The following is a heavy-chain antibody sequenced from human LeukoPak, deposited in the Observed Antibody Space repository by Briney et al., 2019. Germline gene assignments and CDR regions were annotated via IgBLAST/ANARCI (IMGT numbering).Heavy chain of an antibody. D-gene: IGHD3-10*01. CDR1: GVSISSYY. V-gene: IGHV4-59*12. CDR3: ARDSGTTGEVKFDP. Sequence: SETLSLTCTVSGVSISSYYWIWIPQPPGKGLEWIGYIYYSGSTNYNPSLVGRVTLSVDTSNNHFSLKLRSVTAADTAIYYCARDSGTTGEVKFDPWGQGTLVTVSS. J-gene: IGHJ5*02. CDR2: IYYSGST.